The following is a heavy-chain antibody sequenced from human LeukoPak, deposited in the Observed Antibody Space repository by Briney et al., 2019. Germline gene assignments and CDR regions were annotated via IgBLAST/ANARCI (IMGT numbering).Heavy chain of an antibody. CDR1: GFTFSSYA. V-gene: IGHV3-30*04. CDR2: ISYDGSNK. CDR3: AKASGSSYRDYYYYMDV. Sequence: GGSLRLSCAASGFTFSSYAMHWVRQAPGKGLEWVAVISYDGSNKYYADSVKGRFTISRDNSKNTLYLQMNSLRAEDTAVYYCAKASGSSYRDYYYYMDVWGKGTTVTVSS. D-gene: IGHD1-26*01. J-gene: IGHJ6*03.